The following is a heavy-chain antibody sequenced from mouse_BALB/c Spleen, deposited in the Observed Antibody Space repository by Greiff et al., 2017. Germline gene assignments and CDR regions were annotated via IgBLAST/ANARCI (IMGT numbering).Heavy chain of an antibody. V-gene: IGHV5-12-1*01. Sequence: EVQGVESGGGLVKPGGSLKLSCAASGFAFSSYDMSWVRQTPEKRLEWVAYISSGGGSTYYPDTVKGRFTISRDNAKNTLYLQMSSLKSEDTAMYYCARLRNGYDAFFDVWGAGTTVTVSS. D-gene: IGHD2-2*01. J-gene: IGHJ1*01. CDR2: ISSGGGST. CDR3: ARLRNGYDAFFDV. CDR1: GFAFSSYD.